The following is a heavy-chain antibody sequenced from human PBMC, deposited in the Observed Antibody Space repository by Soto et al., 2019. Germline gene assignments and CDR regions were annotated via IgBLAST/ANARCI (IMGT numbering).Heavy chain of an antibody. D-gene: IGHD3-10*01. Sequence: XSVKVACKASGCTFIRYGISWVRQAPGQGLEWMGWITAXNGNKXIAQHLTGTVXXTTDTSTXXDYMALRSLRSDDTAVYYCARDKGDGSGSYYSYWGQGTLATASS. CDR3: ARDKGDGSGSYYSY. CDR2: ITAXNGNK. V-gene: IGHV1-18*01. J-gene: IGHJ4*02. CDR1: GCTFIRYG.